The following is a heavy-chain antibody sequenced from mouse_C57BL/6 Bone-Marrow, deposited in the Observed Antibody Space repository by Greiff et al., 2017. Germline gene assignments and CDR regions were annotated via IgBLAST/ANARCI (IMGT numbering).Heavy chain of an antibody. D-gene: IGHD4-1*01. J-gene: IGHJ4*01. V-gene: IGHV1-63*01. CDR2: IYPGGGYT. Sequence: QVHVKQSGAELVRPGTSVKMSCKASGYTFTNYWIGWAKQRPGHGLEWIGDIYPGGGYTNYNEKFQGKATLTADKSSSTAYMQCSSLTSEDSAIYYCARFALGRYAMDYWGQGTSVTVSS. CDR3: ARFALGRYAMDY. CDR1: GYTFTNYW.